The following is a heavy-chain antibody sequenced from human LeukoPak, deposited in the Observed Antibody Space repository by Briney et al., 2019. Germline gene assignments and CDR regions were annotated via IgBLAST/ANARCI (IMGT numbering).Heavy chain of an antibody. Sequence: PGGSLRLSCAASGFTFSSYNINWVRQAPGKGLEWVSSISSSSSYIYYADSVKSRFTISRDNAKNSLYLQMNSLRAEDTAVYYCARERGYTYNFDYWGQGTLVTVSS. CDR2: ISSSSSYI. D-gene: IGHD5-18*01. CDR1: GFTFSSYN. J-gene: IGHJ4*02. V-gene: IGHV3-21*01. CDR3: ARERGYTYNFDY.